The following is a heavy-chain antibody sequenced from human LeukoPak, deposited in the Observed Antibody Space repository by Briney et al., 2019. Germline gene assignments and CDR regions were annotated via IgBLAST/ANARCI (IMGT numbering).Heavy chain of an antibody. J-gene: IGHJ6*02. D-gene: IGHD6-19*01. CDR1: GYTFTSYA. CDR2: INTNTGNP. CDR3: ARKEVAGYYYYGMDV. V-gene: IGHV7-4-1*02. Sequence: ASVKVSCKGSGYTFTSYAMNWVRQAPGQGLEWMGWINTNTGNPTYAQGFTGRFVFSLDTSVSTAYLQISSLKAEDTAVYYCARKEVAGYYYYGMDVWGQGTTVTVSS.